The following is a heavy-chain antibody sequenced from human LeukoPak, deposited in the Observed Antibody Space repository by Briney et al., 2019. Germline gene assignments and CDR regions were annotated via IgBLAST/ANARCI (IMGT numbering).Heavy chain of an antibody. CDR3: SRDDSMVRGALYYFDY. V-gene: IGHV3-33*01. CDR1: GFTFSSYG. CDR2: IWYDGSNK. D-gene: IGHD3-10*01. J-gene: IGHJ4*02. Sequence: GRSQRLSCAASGFTFSSYGMHWVRHAPGKGLEWVAVIWYDGSNKYYADSVKGRFTISRDNSKNALYLQMNSMRAEDTAVYYYSRDDSMVRGALYYFDYWGQGTLVTVSS.